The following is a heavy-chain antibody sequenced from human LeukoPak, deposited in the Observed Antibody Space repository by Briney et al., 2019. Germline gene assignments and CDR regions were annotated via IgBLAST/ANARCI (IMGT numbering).Heavy chain of an antibody. CDR3: ARETPRRGETRDGYR. CDR1: GFTFSSYW. CDR2: INTDGSST. D-gene: IGHD5-24*01. Sequence: RGGSLRLSCAASGFTFSSYWMHWVRQAPGKGLVWVSRINTDGSSTSYADSVKGRFTISRDNAKNTLYLQMNSLRAEDTAVYYCARETPRRGETRDGYRWGQGTLVTVSS. J-gene: IGHJ4*02. V-gene: IGHV3-74*01.